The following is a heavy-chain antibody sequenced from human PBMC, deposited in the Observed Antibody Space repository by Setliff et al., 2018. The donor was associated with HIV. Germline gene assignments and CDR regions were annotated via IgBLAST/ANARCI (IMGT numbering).Heavy chain of an antibody. CDR3: ARGLKGGGYYFDY. J-gene: IGHJ4*01. CDR1: GDSISGYY. V-gene: IGHV4-59*01. Sequence: SETLSLTCTVSGDSISGYYWSWVRQPPGKGLEWIGYVYYSGSTNYNPSLKSRVTLSSDTSKNNFSLNLNSVTATDTAVYYCARGLKGGGYYFDYWGQGMLVTVSS. D-gene: IGHD1-26*01. CDR2: VYYSGST.